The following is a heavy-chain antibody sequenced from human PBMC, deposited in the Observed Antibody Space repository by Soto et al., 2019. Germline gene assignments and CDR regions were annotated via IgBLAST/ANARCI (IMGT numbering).Heavy chain of an antibody. V-gene: IGHV4-59*01. CDR1: GDSINNYY. CDR2: IYYTGST. CDR3: AKYRRTEAEGFTLDY. J-gene: IGHJ4*02. D-gene: IGHD6-13*01. Sequence: SETLSLTCTVSGDSINNYYWSWIRQPPGKRLEWIGYIYYTGSTTYNLSLESRVTMSVDTSKNQFSLKLNSVNAADTAVYYCAKYRRTEAEGFTLDYWGRGTLVTVSS.